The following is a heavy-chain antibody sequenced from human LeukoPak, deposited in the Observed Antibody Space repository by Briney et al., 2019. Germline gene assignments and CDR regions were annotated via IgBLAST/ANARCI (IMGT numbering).Heavy chain of an antibody. Sequence: PGGSLRLSCAASGFTFSNAWMSWVRQAPGKGLEWVGRIKSKTDGGTTDYAAPVKGRFTISRDDSKNTLYLQMNSLKTEDTAVYYCTTGTPNLDIVVVVAANWFDPWGQGTLVTVSS. J-gene: IGHJ5*02. CDR2: IKSKTDGGTT. CDR3: TTGTPNLDIVVVVAANWFDP. D-gene: IGHD2-15*01. V-gene: IGHV3-15*01. CDR1: GFTFSNAW.